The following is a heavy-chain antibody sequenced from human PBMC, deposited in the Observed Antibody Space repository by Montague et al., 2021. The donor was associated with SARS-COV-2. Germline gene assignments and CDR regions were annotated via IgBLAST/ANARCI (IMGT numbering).Heavy chain of an antibody. Sequence: SLRLSCAASGFTFSSYDMNWVRQAPGKGLEWVSSISSSSSNIYYADSVKGRFTISRDNAKNSLNLQMNSLRDEDTAVYYCARDLFRGDDDYYYGMDVWGQGTTVTVSS. CDR1: GFTFSSYD. V-gene: IGHV3-48*02. D-gene: IGHD2-21*01. CDR2: ISSSSSNI. J-gene: IGHJ6*02. CDR3: ARDLFRGDDDYYYGMDV.